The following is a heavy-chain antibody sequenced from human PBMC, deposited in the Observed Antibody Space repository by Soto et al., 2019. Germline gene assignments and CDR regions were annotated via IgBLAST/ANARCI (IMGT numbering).Heavy chain of an antibody. J-gene: IGHJ4*02. Sequence: ASGKVCCKASGYTFTSYYMHWVRQPPGQGLEWMGIINPSGYGTSYAQKFQGRVTMTRDTSTSTFYMELRSLRYDDTAVYFCARDGVVVPSALYYFGYWGQGTLVTVSS. CDR1: GYTFTSYY. V-gene: IGHV1-46*01. CDR2: INPSGYGT. CDR3: ARDGVVVPSALYYFGY. D-gene: IGHD2-2*01.